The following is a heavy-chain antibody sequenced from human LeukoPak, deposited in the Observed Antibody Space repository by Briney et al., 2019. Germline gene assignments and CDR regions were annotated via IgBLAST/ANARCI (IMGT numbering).Heavy chain of an antibody. CDR3: ARDKGSSWYRYFDY. CDR1: GGTFSSYA. CDR2: IIPIFGTA. V-gene: IGHV1-69*05. Sequence: GASVKVSCKASGGTFSSYAISWVRQAPGQGLEGMGRIIPIFGTANYAQKFQGRVTITTDESTSTAYMELRSLRSEDTAVYYCARDKGSSWYRYFDYWGQGTLVTVSS. D-gene: IGHD6-13*01. J-gene: IGHJ4*02.